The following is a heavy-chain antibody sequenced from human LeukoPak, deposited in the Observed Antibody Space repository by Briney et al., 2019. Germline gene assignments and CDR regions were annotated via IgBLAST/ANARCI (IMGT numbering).Heavy chain of an antibody. CDR3: ARDRSTLNIAVAGTGGY. Sequence: GASVKVSCKASGYTFTGYYMHWVRQAPGQGLEWMGWISAYNGNTNYAQKLQGRVTMTTDTSTSTAYMELRSLRSDDTAVYYCARDRSTLNIAVAGTGGYWGQGTLVTVSS. D-gene: IGHD6-19*01. J-gene: IGHJ4*02. CDR2: ISAYNGNT. CDR1: GYTFTGYY. V-gene: IGHV1-18*04.